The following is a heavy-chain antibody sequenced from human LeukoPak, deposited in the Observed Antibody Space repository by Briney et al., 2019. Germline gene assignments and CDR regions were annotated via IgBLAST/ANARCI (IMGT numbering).Heavy chain of an antibody. CDR2: IHPSGST. Sequence: SETLSLTCTVSGDSINSHDLWSWVRQPRGKGLEWIGEIHPSGSTNYNPSLKSRVTISVDTSKNQFSLKLTSVTAADTAVYYCARGYDSKKSGYWGQGTLVTVSS. CDR3: ARGYDSKKSGY. D-gene: IGHD3-22*01. J-gene: IGHJ4*02. CDR1: GDSINSHDL. V-gene: IGHV4-4*02.